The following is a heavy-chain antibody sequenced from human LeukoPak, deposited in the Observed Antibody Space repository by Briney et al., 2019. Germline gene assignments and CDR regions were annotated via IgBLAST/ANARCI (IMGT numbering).Heavy chain of an antibody. V-gene: IGHV1-46*01. J-gene: IGHJ4*02. CDR2: LTPSGGSP. CDR3: ARGHSDSGYYRPFFDY. Sequence: ASVKVSCKASGYMLSRYYMHWVRQAPGQGLEWMGILTPSGGSPTYAQKFQGRVTMTRDTSTTTFYMGIHSLRSDDTAIYYCARGHSDSGYYRPFFDYWGQGTLVTVSS. D-gene: IGHD6-25*01. CDR1: GYMLSRYY.